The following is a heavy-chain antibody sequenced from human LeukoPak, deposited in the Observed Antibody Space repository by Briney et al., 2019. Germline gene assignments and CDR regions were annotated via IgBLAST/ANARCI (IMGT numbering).Heavy chain of an antibody. CDR3: ARAGGLRWSFDY. CDR1: EFTFNNYA. CDR2: IYSGGST. Sequence: GGSLRLSCAASEFTFNNYAMSWVRQAPGKGLEWVSVIYSGGSTYYANSVKGRFTISRDNSKNTLYLQMNSLRAEDTAVYYCARAGGLRWSFDYWGQGTLVTVSS. D-gene: IGHD4-23*01. J-gene: IGHJ4*02. V-gene: IGHV3-53*01.